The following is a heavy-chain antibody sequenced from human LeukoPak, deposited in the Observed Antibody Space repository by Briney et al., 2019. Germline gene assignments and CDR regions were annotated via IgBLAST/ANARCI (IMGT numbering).Heavy chain of an antibody. V-gene: IGHV3-53*01. D-gene: IGHD6-19*01. J-gene: IGHJ4*02. CDR3: ARDDTSGGYYEFGY. CDR2: IANDGRT. CDR1: GFTVSSNY. Sequence: GGSLRLSCAASGFTVSSNYKSWVRQAPGKGLECVSVIANDGRTYYANSVKGRFTISRDISKNMVYLQMNSLRADDTAVYYCARDDTSGGYYEFGYWGQGTLVTVSS.